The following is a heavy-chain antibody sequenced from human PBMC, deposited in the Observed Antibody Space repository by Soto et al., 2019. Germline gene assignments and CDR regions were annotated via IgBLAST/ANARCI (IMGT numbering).Heavy chain of an antibody. CDR1: EGTFNSYA. J-gene: IGHJ4*02. CDR2: IIPYYNTR. Sequence: SVKVSCKASEGTFNSYAIAWVRQAPGQRLEWMGGIIPYYNTRNYAQKFQERVTITADDSTNTVYMELSSLRSDDTAVYFCASGASRWYPYFFDSWAQGTLVTVSS. V-gene: IGHV1-69*13. CDR3: ASGASRWYPYFFDS. D-gene: IGHD6-13*01.